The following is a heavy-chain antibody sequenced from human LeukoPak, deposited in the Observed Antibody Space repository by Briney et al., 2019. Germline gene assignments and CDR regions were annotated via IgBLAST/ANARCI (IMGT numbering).Heavy chain of an antibody. V-gene: IGHV4-61*01. CDR2: IYYSGST. D-gene: IGHD5/OR15-5a*01. J-gene: IGHJ4*02. Sequence: SETLSLTCTVSGGSISSGTYYWNWIRQPPGKGLEWIGYIYYSGSTNYNPSLKSRATISVDTSKNQFSLKLSSVTAADTAVYYCARGDREFSVLDHWGQGTLVTVSS. CDR1: GGSISSGTYY. CDR3: ARGDREFSVLDH.